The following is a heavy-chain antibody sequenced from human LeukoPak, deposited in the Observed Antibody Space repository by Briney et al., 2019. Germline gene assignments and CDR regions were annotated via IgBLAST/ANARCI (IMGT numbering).Heavy chain of an antibody. CDR1: GGSISNYY. Sequence: SETLSLTCTVSGGSISNYYWSWIRQSPEKGLEWIGYVYYSGTTNYNPSLKSRVTISVDTSKNQFSLKLSSVTAADTAVYYCARDQLVAAAGAWGQGTLVTVSS. V-gene: IGHV4-59*12. J-gene: IGHJ5*02. CDR3: ARDQLVAAAGA. CDR2: VYYSGTT. D-gene: IGHD6-13*01.